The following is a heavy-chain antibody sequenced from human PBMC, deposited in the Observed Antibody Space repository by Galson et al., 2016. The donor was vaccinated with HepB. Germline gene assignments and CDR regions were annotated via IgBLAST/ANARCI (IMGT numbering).Heavy chain of an antibody. CDR2: ISTSDDYS. J-gene: IGHJ4*02. Sequence: SLRLSCAGFGFPFSDYYMGWIRQAPGKGLEWVAYISTSDDYSAYADSVKGRFTISRDNANNSVSLQMNSLGVDDTGIYYCARGMARATNFWGQGTPVTVSS. CDR3: ARGMARATNF. CDR1: GFPFSDYY. V-gene: IGHV3-11*06. D-gene: IGHD1/OR15-1a*01.